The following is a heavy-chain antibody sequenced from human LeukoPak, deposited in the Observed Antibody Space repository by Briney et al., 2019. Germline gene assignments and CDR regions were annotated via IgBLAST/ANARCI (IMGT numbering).Heavy chain of an antibody. J-gene: IGHJ5*02. D-gene: IGHD2-15*01. V-gene: IGHV1-2*02. CDR3: ARHILASNFFDP. CDR2: IDPNRGGT. Sequence: ASVKVSCKASGYTFTGYYIHWFRQAPGHGLEWVGWIDPNRGGTNYAQKFQGRVTTTSDTSITTAYMELSSLISDDTAVYYCARHILASNFFDPWGQGTLVTVSS. CDR1: GYTFTGYY.